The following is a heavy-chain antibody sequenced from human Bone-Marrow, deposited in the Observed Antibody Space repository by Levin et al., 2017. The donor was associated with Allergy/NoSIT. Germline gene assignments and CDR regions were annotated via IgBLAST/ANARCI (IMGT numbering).Heavy chain of an antibody. CDR1: GFTFSSYG. CDR2: IWYDGSNK. CDR3: ARDMGYSSGHGFDY. V-gene: IGHV3-33*01. Sequence: GGSLRLSCAASGFTFSSYGMQWVRQAPGKGLEWVALIWYDGSNKYYSDSVKGRFTISRDNSKNTLYLQMNSLRAEDTAVDYCARDMGYSSGHGFDYWGQGTLVTVSS. D-gene: IGHD6-19*01. J-gene: IGHJ4*02.